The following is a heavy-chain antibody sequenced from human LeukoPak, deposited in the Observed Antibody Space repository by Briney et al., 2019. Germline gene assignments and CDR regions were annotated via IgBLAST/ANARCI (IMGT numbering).Heavy chain of an antibody. Sequence: GGSLRLSCAASGFSFSNYAMNWVRQAPGKGLEWVSLIVASSGATFYADSVKGRFTISRDKSKNTLYLQMKSLRAEDTAVYYCAKGGYDYVEIGYFDYWGQGALVTVSS. J-gene: IGHJ4*03. CDR3: AKGGYDYVEIGYFDY. V-gene: IGHV3-23*01. CDR1: GFSFSNYA. CDR2: IVASSGAT. D-gene: IGHD5-12*01.